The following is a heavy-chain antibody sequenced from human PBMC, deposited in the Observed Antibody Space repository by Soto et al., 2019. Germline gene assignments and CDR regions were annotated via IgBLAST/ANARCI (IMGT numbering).Heavy chain of an antibody. D-gene: IGHD3-10*01. Sequence: QVQLVEYGGGVVQPGRSLRLSCAASGFTFSSYGMHWVRQAPGKGLEWVAVIWYDGSNKYYADSVKGRFTISRDNSKNTLYLQMNSLRAEDTAGYYCARDAGLGVNYYYYGMDVWGQGTTVTVSS. CDR3: ARDAGLGVNYYYYGMDV. CDR1: GFTFSSYG. CDR2: IWYDGSNK. V-gene: IGHV3-33*01. J-gene: IGHJ6*02.